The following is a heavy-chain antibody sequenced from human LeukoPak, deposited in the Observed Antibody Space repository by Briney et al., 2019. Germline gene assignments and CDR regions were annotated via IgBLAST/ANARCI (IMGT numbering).Heavy chain of an antibody. CDR2: INGDGSST. CDR1: GFTFSSYW. Sequence: GGSLRLSCAASGFTFSSYWMHWVRQAPGKGLVWVSRINGDGSSTSYADSVKGRFTISRDNAKNTLYLQMNSLRAEDTAVYYCAKVGSGSYQPRFYYYGMDVWGQGTTVTVSS. J-gene: IGHJ6*02. V-gene: IGHV3-74*01. D-gene: IGHD3-10*01. CDR3: AKVGSGSYQPRFYYYGMDV.